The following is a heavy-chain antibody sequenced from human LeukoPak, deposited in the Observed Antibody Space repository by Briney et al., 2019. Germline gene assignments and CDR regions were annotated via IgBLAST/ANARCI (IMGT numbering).Heavy chain of an antibody. D-gene: IGHD2/OR15-2a*01. J-gene: IGHJ3*02. CDR2: INQDGSAK. CDR1: GFLFSNSW. CDR3: ARTSMRAFDI. Sequence: GGSLRLSCADSGFLFSNSWMAWVRQAPGRGLEWLANINQDGSAKTCVDSVKGRFTISRDNAKNSLYLQMNSLRDEDTAVYYCARTSMRAFDIWGQGTMVTVSS. V-gene: IGHV3-7*04.